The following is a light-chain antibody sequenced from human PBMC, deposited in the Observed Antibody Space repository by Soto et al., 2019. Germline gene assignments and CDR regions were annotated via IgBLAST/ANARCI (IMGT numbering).Light chain of an antibody. CDR2: KAS. CDR1: QSISSW. Sequence: DIQMTQSPSTLSASVGDRVTITCRASQSISSWLDWYQQKPGKAPKLLIYKASSLESGVPSRFSGSGSGTEFTLTISSLQPDDFATYYCQQYNSYPSFGGGTKVEIK. J-gene: IGKJ4*01. V-gene: IGKV1-5*03. CDR3: QQYNSYPS.